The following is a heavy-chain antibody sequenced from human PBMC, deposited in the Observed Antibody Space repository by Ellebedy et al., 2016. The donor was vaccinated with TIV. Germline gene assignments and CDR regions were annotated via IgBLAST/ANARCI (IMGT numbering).Heavy chain of an antibody. CDR1: GYTFTSYD. CDR2: MNPNSGNT. J-gene: IGHJ6*02. Sequence: ASVKVSCKASGYTFTSYDINWVRQATGQGLEWMGWMNPNSGNTGYAQRFQGRVTMTRNTSISTAYMELSSLRSEDTAVYYCARGPYSGYVMYYYYYGMDVWGQGTTVTVSS. D-gene: IGHD5-12*01. CDR3: ARGPYSGYVMYYYYYGMDV. V-gene: IGHV1-8*01.